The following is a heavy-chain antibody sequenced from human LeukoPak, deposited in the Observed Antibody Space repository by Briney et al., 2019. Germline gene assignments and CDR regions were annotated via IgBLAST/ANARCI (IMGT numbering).Heavy chain of an antibody. CDR2: FDPEDGET. V-gene: IGHV1-24*01. J-gene: IGHJ4*02. D-gene: IGHD2-15*01. CDR1: GYTFTSYG. Sequence: ASVKVSCKASGYTFTSYGISWVRQAPGKGLEWMGGFDPEDGETIYAQKFQGRVTMTEDTSTDTAYMELSSLRSEDTAVYYCATAGSYWGQGTLVTVSS. CDR3: ATAGSY.